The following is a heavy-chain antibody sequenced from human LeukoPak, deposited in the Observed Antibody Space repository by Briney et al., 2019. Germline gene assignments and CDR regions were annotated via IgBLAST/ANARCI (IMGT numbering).Heavy chain of an antibody. V-gene: IGHV3-23*01. CDR3: AKDRYYYDSSGYDFFDY. CDR1: GFTFSSHV. Sequence: GGSLRLSCAASGFTFSSHVMSWVRQAPGKGLEWVSGASGSGSSTYYADSVKGRFTIFRDNSKNTLYLQMNSLRAEDTAVYYCAKDRYYYDSSGYDFFDYWGQGTLVTVSS. J-gene: IGHJ4*02. D-gene: IGHD3-22*01. CDR2: ASGSGSST.